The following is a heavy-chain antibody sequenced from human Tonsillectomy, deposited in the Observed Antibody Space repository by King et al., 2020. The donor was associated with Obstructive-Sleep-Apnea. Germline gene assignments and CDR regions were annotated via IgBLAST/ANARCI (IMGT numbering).Heavy chain of an antibody. J-gene: IGHJ3*02. CDR1: GGSFSGYY. CDR2: INYSGST. Sequence: VQLQQWGAGLLKPSETLSLTCAVYGGSFSGYYWRWIRQPPGKGLEWIGEINYSGSTNYNPSLKSVVTISVDTSKNQFSLTLSSVTAADTAVYYCARARTYYYDSSGYPWDDAFDIWGQGTMVTVSS. D-gene: IGHD3-22*01. CDR3: ARARTYYYDSSGYPWDDAFDI. V-gene: IGHV4-34*01.